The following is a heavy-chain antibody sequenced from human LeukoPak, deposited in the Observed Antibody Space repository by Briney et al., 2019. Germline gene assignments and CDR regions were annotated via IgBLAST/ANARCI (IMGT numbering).Heavy chain of an antibody. D-gene: IGHD6-19*01. CDR1: GFTFRNFA. V-gene: IGHV3-23*01. CDR3: ARREYSSACFDY. Sequence: GGSLRLSCAASGFTFRNFAMRWVRQAPGKGLEWVSAISGSASTTKYADSVKGRFTISRDNSKNTLYLQMNSLRAEDTAVYYCARREYSSACFDYWGQGTLVTVSS. J-gene: IGHJ4*02. CDR2: ISGSASTT.